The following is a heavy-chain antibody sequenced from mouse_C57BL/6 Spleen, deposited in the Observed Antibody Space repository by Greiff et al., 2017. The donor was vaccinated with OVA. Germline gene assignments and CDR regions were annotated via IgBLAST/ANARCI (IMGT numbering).Heavy chain of an antibody. D-gene: IGHD3-1*01. CDR1: GYTFTSYW. V-gene: IGHV1-61*01. CDR3: ARGDSAFLDY. Sequence: QVQLQQPGAELVRPGSSVKLSCKASGYTFTSYWMDWVKQRPGQGLEWIGNIYPSDSETHYNQKFKDKATLTVDKSSSTAYMQLSSLTSEDSAVYYCARGDSAFLDYWGQGTTLTVSS. CDR2: IYPSDSET. J-gene: IGHJ2*01.